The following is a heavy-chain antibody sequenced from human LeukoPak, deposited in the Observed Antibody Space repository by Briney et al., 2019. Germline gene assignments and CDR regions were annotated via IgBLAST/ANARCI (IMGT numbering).Heavy chain of an antibody. D-gene: IGHD2-2*01. CDR2: IYYSGRT. Sequence: SETLSLTCTVSGGSISSSSYYWGWIRQPPGKGLVWIVSIYYSGRTYSNPSLNSRATLSVETSSNQFFLKLSSGTAAHAAVYFCARQGLVYYYMDVWGKGTTVTAS. V-gene: IGHV4-39*01. CDR3: ARQGLVYYYMDV. J-gene: IGHJ6*03. CDR1: GGSISSSSYY.